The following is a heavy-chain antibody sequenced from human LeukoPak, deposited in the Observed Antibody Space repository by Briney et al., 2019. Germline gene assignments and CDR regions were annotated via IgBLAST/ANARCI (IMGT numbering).Heavy chain of an antibody. V-gene: IGHV4-59*12. CDR1: GGSISSYY. CDR2: IYYSGST. CDR3: ARPDSSGYYYYDY. Sequence: SETLSLTCTVSGGSISSYYWSWIRQPPGKGLEWIGYIYYSGSTNYNPSLKSRVTISVDTSKNQFSLKLSSVTAEDTAVYYCARPDSSGYYYYDYWGQGTLVTVSS. D-gene: IGHD3-22*01. J-gene: IGHJ4*02.